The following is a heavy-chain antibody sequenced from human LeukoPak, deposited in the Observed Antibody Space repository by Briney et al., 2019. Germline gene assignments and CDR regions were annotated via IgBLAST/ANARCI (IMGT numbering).Heavy chain of an antibody. D-gene: IGHD6-13*01. CDR2: IKQDGSEK. J-gene: IGHJ6*03. CDR1: GLTFSSYW. CDR3: ARRNRAAAGTRSAYYYYYMDV. Sequence: GGSLRLSCAASGLTFSSYWMSWVRQAPGKGLEWVANIKQDGSEKYYVDSVKGRFTISRDNAKNSLYLQMNSLRAEDTAVYYCARRNRAAAGTRSAYYYYYMDVWGKGTTVTVSS. V-gene: IGHV3-7*01.